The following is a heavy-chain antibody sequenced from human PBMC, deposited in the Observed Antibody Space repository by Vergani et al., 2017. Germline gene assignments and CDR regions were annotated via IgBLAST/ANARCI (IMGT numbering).Heavy chain of an antibody. D-gene: IGHD1-1*01. CDR2: IYPADPDT. Sequence: EVELVQSGPEMTKPGESLKISCKGSEYSFGNYWIGWVRQMPGKGLEWMGIIYPADPDTRYSPSFQGQVTISADKSISTAFLQWDSLKASDTALYYCARHTTYTDSWGQGTLVTVSS. CDR3: ARHTTYTDS. V-gene: IGHV5-51*01. J-gene: IGHJ4*02. CDR1: EYSFGNYW.